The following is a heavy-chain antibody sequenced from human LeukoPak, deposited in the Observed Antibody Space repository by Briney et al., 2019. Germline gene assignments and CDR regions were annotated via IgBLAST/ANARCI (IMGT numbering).Heavy chain of an antibody. D-gene: IGHD2-2*01. CDR2: TSGSGGST. J-gene: IGHJ4*02. V-gene: IGHV3-23*01. Sequence: PGGSLRLSCAASGFTFSSYAMSWVRQAPGKGLEWVSATSGSGGSTYYADSVKGRFTISRDNSKNTLYLQMNSLRAEDTAVYYCATYCSSTSCYWGQGTLVTVSS. CDR3: ATYCSSTSCY. CDR1: GFTFSSYA.